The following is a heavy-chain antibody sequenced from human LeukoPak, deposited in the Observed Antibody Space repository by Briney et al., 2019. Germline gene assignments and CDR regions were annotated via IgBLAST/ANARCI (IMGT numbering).Heavy chain of an antibody. Sequence: GESLKIPCKGSGYSFTSYWIGWVRQMPGKGLEWMGIIYPGDSDTRYSPSFQGQVTISADKSISTAYLQWSSLKASDTAMYYCARPIHYDFWSGYSFDYWGQGTLVTVSS. V-gene: IGHV5-51*01. CDR1: GYSFTSYW. J-gene: IGHJ4*02. CDR2: IYPGDSDT. D-gene: IGHD3-3*01. CDR3: ARPIHYDFWSGYSFDY.